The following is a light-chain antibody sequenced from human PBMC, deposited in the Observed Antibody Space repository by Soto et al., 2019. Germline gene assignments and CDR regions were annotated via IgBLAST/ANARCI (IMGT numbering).Light chain of an antibody. Sequence: QSVLTQPVSVSGSPGQSITISCTGTSSDVGNYNLVSWYQQHPGKAPKLMIYEGSKRPSGVSNRFSGSKSGNTASLTISILQAEDEADYFCCSYAGSSTYVFGTGTKVTVL. CDR1: SSDVGNYNL. CDR2: EGS. V-gene: IGLV2-23*01. CDR3: CSYAGSSTYV. J-gene: IGLJ1*01.